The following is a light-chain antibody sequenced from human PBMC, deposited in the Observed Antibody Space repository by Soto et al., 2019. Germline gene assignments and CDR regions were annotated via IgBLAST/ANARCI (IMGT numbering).Light chain of an antibody. CDR3: QQYNSYSGT. V-gene: IGKV1-5*01. Sequence: DIQITPSPSPLSSSFGDRVTITCRASQSISTYLNWYQQKPGKAPKLLIYGASTLESGVPSRFSGSGSGTEFTLTISSLQPDDFATYYCQQYNSYSGTFGQGTKVDVK. J-gene: IGKJ1*01. CDR1: QSISTY. CDR2: GAS.